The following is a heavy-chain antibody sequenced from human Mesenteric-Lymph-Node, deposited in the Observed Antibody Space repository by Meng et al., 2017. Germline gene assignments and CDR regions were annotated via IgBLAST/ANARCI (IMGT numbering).Heavy chain of an antibody. CDR1: GFTLSSYE. V-gene: IGHV3-48*03. CDR2: ISSSGSTI. J-gene: IGHJ6*02. CDR3: ARDGLRGRIYYYYYGMDD. Sequence: GGSLRLSCAASGFTLSSYEMNWVRQAPGKGLEWVSYISSSGSTIYYADSVKGRFTISSNNAKNSLCLQMNSLRAEDTAVYYCARDGLRGRIYYYYYGMDDWGQGTTVTVSS. D-gene: IGHD3-16*01.